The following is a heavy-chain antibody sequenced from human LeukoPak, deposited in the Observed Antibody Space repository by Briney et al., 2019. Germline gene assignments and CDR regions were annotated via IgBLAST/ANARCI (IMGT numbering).Heavy chain of an antibody. V-gene: IGHV3-30*04. CDR3: ARGWDDYSSPFDY. CDR1: GFTFSSYA. CDR2: ISYDGSNK. J-gene: IGHJ4*02. D-gene: IGHD4-11*01. Sequence: QSGRSLRLSCAASGFTFSSYAMHWVRQAPGKGLEWVAVISYDGSNKYYADSVKGRFTISRDNSKNTLYLQMNSLRAEDTAVYYCARGWDDYSSPFDYWGQGTLVTVSS.